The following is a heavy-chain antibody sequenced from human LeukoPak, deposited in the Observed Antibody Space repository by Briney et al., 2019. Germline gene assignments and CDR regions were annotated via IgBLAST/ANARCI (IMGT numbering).Heavy chain of an antibody. CDR1: GGSIRSYY. CDR2: IHYSGSA. CDR3: ARLTMPTGPGDY. Sequence: SETLSLTCSVSGGSIRSYYWSWIRQPPGKGLEWIGYIHYSGSANYNPSIKSRVTISVDPSKNLLSLKLTPVTAADTGVYYCARLTMPTGPGDYWGQGTLVTVSS. V-gene: IGHV4-59*08. J-gene: IGHJ4*02. D-gene: IGHD4/OR15-4a*01.